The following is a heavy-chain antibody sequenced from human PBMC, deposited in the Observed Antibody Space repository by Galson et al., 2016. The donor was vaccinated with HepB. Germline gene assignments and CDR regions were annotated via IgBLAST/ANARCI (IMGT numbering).Heavy chain of an antibody. CDR1: GFTFSSYA. J-gene: IGHJ6*02. CDR2: ISGSGGST. D-gene: IGHD5-12*01. Sequence: SLRLSCAASGFTFSSYAMSWVRQAPGKGLEWVSAISGSGGSTYYADSVKGRFTISRDNSKNTLYLQMNSLRAEDAAVYYCAILSVDVVLVMNGVDVWGQGTTVTVSS. CDR3: AILSVDVVLVMNGVDV. V-gene: IGHV3-23*01.